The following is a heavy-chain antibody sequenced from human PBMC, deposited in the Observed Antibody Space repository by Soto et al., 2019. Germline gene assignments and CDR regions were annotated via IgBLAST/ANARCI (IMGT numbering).Heavy chain of an antibody. D-gene: IGHD2-15*01. CDR3: ARQYNVVESNAFDI. J-gene: IGHJ3*02. Sequence: GASRKISCKGSGYSFSSYWIGWVRQMPGKGLEWMGIIYPGDSDTRYSPSFQGQVTISADKSISTAYLQWSSLKASDTAMYYCARQYNVVESNAFDIWGQGTMVTVSS. CDR2: IYPGDSDT. V-gene: IGHV5-51*01. CDR1: GYSFSSYW.